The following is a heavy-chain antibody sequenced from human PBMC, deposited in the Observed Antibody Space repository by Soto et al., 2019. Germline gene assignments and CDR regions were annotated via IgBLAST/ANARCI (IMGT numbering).Heavy chain of an antibody. J-gene: IGHJ5*02. V-gene: IGHV4-39*01. Sequence: QLQLQESGPGLVKPSETLSLTCTVSGGSISSSSYYWGWIRQPPGKGLEGIGSIYYSGSTYYNPSLKSRVTLSVDTSKNQFSLKLSSVTAADTAVYYCASRGVIIGWFDPWGQGTLVTVSS. D-gene: IGHD3-10*01. CDR3: ASRGVIIGWFDP. CDR1: GGSISSSSYY. CDR2: IYYSGST.